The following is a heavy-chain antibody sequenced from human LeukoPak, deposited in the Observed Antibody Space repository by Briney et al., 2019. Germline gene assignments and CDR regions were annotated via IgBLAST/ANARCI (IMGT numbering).Heavy chain of an antibody. D-gene: IGHD2-21*02. Sequence: ASVKVSCKASGYTFTSYDINWVRQATGQGLEWMGWMNPNSGNTGYAQKFQGRVTMTRNTSISTAYMELSSLRSEDTAVYYCATSNCGGDCYSLDYWGQEPWSPSPQ. CDR2: MNPNSGNT. CDR1: GYTFTSYD. J-gene: IGHJ4*01. V-gene: IGHV1-8*01. CDR3: ATSNCGGDCYSLDY.